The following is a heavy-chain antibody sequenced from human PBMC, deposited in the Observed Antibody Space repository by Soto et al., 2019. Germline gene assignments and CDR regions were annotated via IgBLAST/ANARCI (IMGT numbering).Heavy chain of an antibody. CDR1: GGTFSNYA. J-gene: IGHJ3*02. CDR2: IIPIFGTA. CDR3: ARGGLGGSYYKAFDI. Sequence: SVKVSCKASGGTFSNYAISWVRQAPGQGLEWMGGIIPIFGTANYAQKFQGRVTITADESTSTAYMELSSLRPEDTAVYYCARGGLGGSYYKAFDIWGQGTMVTVSS. V-gene: IGHV1-69*13. D-gene: IGHD1-26*01.